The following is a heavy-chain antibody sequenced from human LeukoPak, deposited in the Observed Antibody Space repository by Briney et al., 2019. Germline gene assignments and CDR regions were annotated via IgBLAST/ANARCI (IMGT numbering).Heavy chain of an antibody. CDR1: GFTFSSYT. J-gene: IGHJ4*02. V-gene: IGHV3-30-3*01. D-gene: IGHD6-13*01. CDR3: AREGRADIAAVDVVY. CDR2: ISYDGSNK. Sequence: PGGSLRLSCAASGFTFSSYTMHWVRQAPGEGLEWVAVISYDGSNKYYADSVKGRFIISRDNPKNTLYLQMNSLRREDTAVYYCAREGRADIAAVDVVYWGQGTLVTVSS.